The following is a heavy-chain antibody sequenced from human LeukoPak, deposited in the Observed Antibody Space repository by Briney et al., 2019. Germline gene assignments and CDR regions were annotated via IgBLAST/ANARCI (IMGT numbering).Heavy chain of an antibody. CDR2: IYRSGVT. Sequence: SETRSLTCDVSGYAISSGYHWGWIRQPPGKGLEWIGSIYRSGVTYYNPSLKSRVTLSVDTSKNQFSLRLSSVTAADTAVYYCARVDWTLDYWGQGTLATVSS. CDR3: ARVDWTLDY. V-gene: IGHV4-38-2*01. D-gene: IGHD1-1*01. CDR1: GYAISSGYH. J-gene: IGHJ4*02.